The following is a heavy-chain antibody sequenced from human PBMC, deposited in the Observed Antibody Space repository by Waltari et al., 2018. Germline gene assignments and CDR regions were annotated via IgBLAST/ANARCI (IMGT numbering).Heavy chain of an antibody. CDR1: GGTFSSYA. CDR2: IIPILGIA. V-gene: IGHV1-69*04. J-gene: IGHJ4*02. Sequence: QVQLVQSGAEVKKPGSSVKVSCKASGGTFSSYALIWVRSAPGQGLEWMGGIIPILGIANYAQKFQGRVTITADESTSTAYMELSSLRSEDTAVYYCARAFGITMVQGAFDYWGQGTLVTVSS. D-gene: IGHD3-10*01. CDR3: ARAFGITMVQGAFDY.